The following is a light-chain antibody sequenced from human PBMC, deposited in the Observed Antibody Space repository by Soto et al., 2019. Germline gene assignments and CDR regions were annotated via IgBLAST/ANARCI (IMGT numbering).Light chain of an antibody. CDR2: GNS. J-gene: IGLJ2*01. CDR1: SSNIEGNT. CDR3: QVWDSSSDHVV. Sequence: QSALTQPPSLSGTPGQSVTISCSGSSSNIEGNTVHWYQHLPGTAPKLLIYGNSNRPSGVPDRFSGSKSGNTATLTISRVEAGDEADYYCQVWDSSSDHVVFGGGTKLTVL. V-gene: IGLV1-44*01.